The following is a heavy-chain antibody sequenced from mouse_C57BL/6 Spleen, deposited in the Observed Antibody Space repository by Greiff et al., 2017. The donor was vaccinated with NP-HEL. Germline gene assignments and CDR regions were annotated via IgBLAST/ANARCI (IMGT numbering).Heavy chain of an antibody. CDR1: GFTFSDYG. Sequence: EVQLVESGGGLVKPGGSLKLSCAASGFTFSDYGMHWVRQAPEKGLEWVAYISSGSSTIYYADTVKGRFTISRDNAKNTLFLQMTSLRSEDTAMYYCARWEDYDYLFAYWGQGTLVTVSA. D-gene: IGHD2-4*01. CDR2: ISSGSSTI. V-gene: IGHV5-17*01. J-gene: IGHJ3*01. CDR3: ARWEDYDYLFAY.